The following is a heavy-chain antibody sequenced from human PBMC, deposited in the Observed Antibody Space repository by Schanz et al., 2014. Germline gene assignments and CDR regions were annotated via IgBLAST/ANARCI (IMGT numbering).Heavy chain of an antibody. CDR1: GFTFNSYV. J-gene: IGHJ6*02. V-gene: IGHV3-23*01. CDR2: ISHSGGSK. CDR3: AKGMGYCSGGTCYDYYYYGLDV. Sequence: DVQLLESGGGLVQPGGSLRLSCAASGFTFNSYVMTWVRQAPGKGLEWVSSISHSGGSKYYADSVKGRFTISRDNSENTLYLQMNSLSADDTAVFYCAKGMGYCSGGTCYDYYYYGLDVWGQGTTXTVSS. D-gene: IGHD2-15*01.